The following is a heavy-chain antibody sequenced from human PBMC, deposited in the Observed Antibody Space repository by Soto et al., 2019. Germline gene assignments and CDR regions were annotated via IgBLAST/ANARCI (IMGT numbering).Heavy chain of an antibody. CDR2: IYYSGST. Sequence: SETLSLTCTVSGGSISSYYWSWIRQPPGKGLEWIGYIYYSGSTNYNPSLKSRVTISVDTSKNQFSLKLSSVTAADTAVYYCARSLRFGELLFETNWFDPWGQGTLVTVSS. J-gene: IGHJ5*02. CDR1: GGSISSYY. V-gene: IGHV4-59*01. D-gene: IGHD3-10*01. CDR3: ARSLRFGELLFETNWFDP.